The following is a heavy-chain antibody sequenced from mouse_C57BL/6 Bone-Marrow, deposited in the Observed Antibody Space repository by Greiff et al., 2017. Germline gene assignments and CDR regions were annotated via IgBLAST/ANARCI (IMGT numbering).Heavy chain of an antibody. CDR2: IYPSDSET. J-gene: IGHJ2*01. CDR3: ARGYYSYYFDY. Sequence: QVQLQQPGAELVKPGASVKLSCKASGYTFTSYWMQWVKQRPGQGLEWIGNIYPSDSETHYNQKFKDKATLTVDKSSSTAYMQLSSLTSEDSAVYYCARGYYSYYFDYWGQGTTLTVSS. CDR1: GYTFTSYW. D-gene: IGHD2-3*01. V-gene: IGHV1-61*01.